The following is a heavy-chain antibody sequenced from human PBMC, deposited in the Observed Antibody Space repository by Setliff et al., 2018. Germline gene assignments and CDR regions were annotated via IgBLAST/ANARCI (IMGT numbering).Heavy chain of an antibody. J-gene: IGHJ4*02. CDR3: ARGITSVSWTPRY. CDR1: GGTFSTYG. V-gene: IGHV1-69*05. CDR2: IMPIFGTI. Sequence: SVKVSCKASGGTFSTYGITWVRQAPGQGLEWVGGIMPIFGTINYAQKFQGRLTIITDESTNTAFMQLSSLRSDDTAVYYCARGITSVSWTPRYWGRGTLVTVSS. D-gene: IGHD3-10*01.